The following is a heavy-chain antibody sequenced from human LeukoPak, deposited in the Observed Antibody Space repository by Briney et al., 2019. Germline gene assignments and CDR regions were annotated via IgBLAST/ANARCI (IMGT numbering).Heavy chain of an antibody. J-gene: IGHJ3*02. CDR2: IRYDGTET. CDR3: ARENWNVAKYVLDI. CDR1: GFTFSAYG. D-gene: IGHD1-1*01. Sequence: PGSSLRLSCVASGFTFSAYGMHWVRQAPGRGLDWVTGIRYDGTETVYADSVKGHFTISRDNSRSTLYLQMNSLRVDDTAMYYCARENWNVAKYVLDIWGQGTLVSVAS. V-gene: IGHV3-33*01.